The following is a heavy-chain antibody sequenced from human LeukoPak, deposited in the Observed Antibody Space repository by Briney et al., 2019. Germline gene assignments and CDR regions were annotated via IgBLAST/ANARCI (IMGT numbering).Heavy chain of an antibody. J-gene: IGHJ5*02. D-gene: IGHD2-2*01. CDR3: ARDGSIVVVPAAITYNWFDP. CDR1: GFTFSSYA. CDR2: ISGSGGST. V-gene: IGHV3-23*01. Sequence: PGGSLRLSCAASGFTFSSYAMSWVRQAPGKGLEWVSAISGSGGSTYYADSVKGRFTISRDNSKNTLDLQMNNLRADDTAVYYCARDGSIVVVPAAITYNWFDPWGQGTLVTVSS.